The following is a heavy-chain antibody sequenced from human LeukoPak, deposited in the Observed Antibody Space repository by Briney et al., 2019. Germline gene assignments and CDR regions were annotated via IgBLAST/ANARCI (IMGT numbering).Heavy chain of an antibody. V-gene: IGHV4-38-2*01. CDR2: IYHSGST. CDR1: GYSLSSGTY. J-gene: IGHJ4*02. CDR3: ARGGVVATI. Sequence: PSETLSLTCAVSGYSLSSGTYWGWIRQPPGKGLEWIGYIYHSGSTYYNPSLKSRVTISVDRSKNQFSLKLSSVTAADTAVYYCARGGVVATIWGQGTLVTVSS. D-gene: IGHD5-12*01.